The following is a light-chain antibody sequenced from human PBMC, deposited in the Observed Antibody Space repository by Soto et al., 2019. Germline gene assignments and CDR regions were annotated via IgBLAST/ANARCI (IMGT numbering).Light chain of an antibody. CDR2: GAS. V-gene: IGKV3-20*01. J-gene: IGKJ1*01. CDR1: QSVSSSY. Sequence: EIVLTQSPGTLSLSPGEIATLSFRASQSVSSSYLGWYQQKPGQAPRLLIYGASSRATGIPGRFSGSGSGTDFTLTISRLEPEDFAVYYCQQYGSSPWTFGQGTKVE. CDR3: QQYGSSPWT.